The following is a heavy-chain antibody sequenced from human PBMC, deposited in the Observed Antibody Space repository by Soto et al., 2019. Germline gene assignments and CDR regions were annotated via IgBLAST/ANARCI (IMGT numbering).Heavy chain of an antibody. CDR3: ARDRTTVVTPWWFDP. J-gene: IGHJ5*02. V-gene: IGHV3-21*01. D-gene: IGHD4-17*01. Sequence: GASLRLSCAASGFTFSSYSMNWVRQAPGKGLEWVSSTSSSSSYIYYADSVKGRFTISRDNAKNSLYLQMNSLRAEDTAVYYCARDRTTVVTPWWFDPWGQGTLVTVSS. CDR1: GFTFSSYS. CDR2: TSSSSSYI.